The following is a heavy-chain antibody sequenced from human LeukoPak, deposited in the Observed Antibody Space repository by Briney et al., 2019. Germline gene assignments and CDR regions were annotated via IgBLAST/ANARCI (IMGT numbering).Heavy chain of an antibody. CDR1: GYTFTGYY. Sequence: GASVKVSCKASGYTFTGYYMHWVRQAPGQGLEWMGWINPNSGGTNYAQKFQGRVTVTRDTSISTAYMELSRLRSDDTAVYYCARDQRYSSAWYDEGGYYFDYWGQGTPVTVSS. V-gene: IGHV1-2*02. CDR3: ARDQRYSSAWYDEGGYYFDY. J-gene: IGHJ4*02. CDR2: INPNSGGT. D-gene: IGHD6-19*01.